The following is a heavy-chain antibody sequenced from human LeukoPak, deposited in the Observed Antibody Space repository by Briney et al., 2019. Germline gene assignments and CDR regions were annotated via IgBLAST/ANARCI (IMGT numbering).Heavy chain of an antibody. CDR1: GFTFSSYA. CDR2: ISYDGSNK. J-gene: IGHJ4*02. CDR3: ARGYGQRWLQVGPY. D-gene: IGHD5-24*01. V-gene: IGHV3-30*04. Sequence: GGSLRLSCAASGFTFSSYAMHWVRQAPGKGLEWVAVISYDGSNKYYADSVKGRFTISRDNSKNTLYLQMNSLRAEDTAVYYCARGYGQRWLQVGPYWGQGTLVTVSS.